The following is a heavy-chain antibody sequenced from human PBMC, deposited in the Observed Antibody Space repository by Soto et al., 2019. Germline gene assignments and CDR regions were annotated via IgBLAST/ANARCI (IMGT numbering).Heavy chain of an antibody. CDR3: ANLPLYGSGFDC. CDR2: ISWNGAAT. V-gene: IGHV3-9*01. Sequence: EVQLVESGGGLVQPGGSLRLSCAASGFTFDDYAIHWVQQAPGKGLEWVSGISWNGAATGYVDSVKGRFSISRDNTKNPLYLQMDSLRSEDTAVYYCANLPLYGSGFDCWGQGTLVTVSS. CDR1: GFTFDDYA. D-gene: IGHD3-10*01. J-gene: IGHJ4*02.